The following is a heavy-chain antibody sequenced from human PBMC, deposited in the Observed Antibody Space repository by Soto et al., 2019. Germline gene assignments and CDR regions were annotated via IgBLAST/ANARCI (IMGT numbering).Heavy chain of an antibody. CDR2: ISYDGSNK. J-gene: IGHJ6*02. CDR1: GFTFSSYG. V-gene: IGHV3-30*18. Sequence: QVQLVESGGGVVQPGRSLRLSCAASGFTFSSYGMHWVRQAPGKGLAWVAVISYDGSNKYYADSVKGRFTSSRDNSKNTLYLQMTSLRAEDTAVYYCAKDLLRPGRAYGMDGWGQGTTVTVSS. CDR3: AKDLLRPGRAYGMDG.